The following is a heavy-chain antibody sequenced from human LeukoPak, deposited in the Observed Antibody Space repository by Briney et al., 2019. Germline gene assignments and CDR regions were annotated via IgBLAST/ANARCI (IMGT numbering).Heavy chain of an antibody. V-gene: IGHV1-18*01. J-gene: IGHJ6*03. CDR3: ARVLGHYGSGSSISYYYYYYMDV. Sequence: ASVKLSCKASGYTFTSYGISWVRQAPGQRLEWMGWISAYNGNTNYAQKLQGRVTMTTDTSTSTAYMELRSLRSDDTAVYYCARVLGHYGSGSSISYYYYYYMDVWGKGTTVTISS. CDR1: GYTFTSYG. D-gene: IGHD3-10*01. CDR2: ISAYNGNT.